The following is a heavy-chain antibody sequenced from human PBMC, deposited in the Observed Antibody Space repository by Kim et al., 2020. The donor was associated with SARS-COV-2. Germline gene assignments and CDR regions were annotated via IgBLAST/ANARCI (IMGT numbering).Heavy chain of an antibody. V-gene: IGHV3-30-3*01. D-gene: IGHD3-10*01. Sequence: GGSLRLSCAASGFTFSSYAMHWVRQAPGKGLEWVAVISYDGSNKYYADSVKGRFTISRDNSKNTLYLQMNSLRAEDTAVYYCARGVLFGELAAFDIWGQGTMVTVSS. J-gene: IGHJ3*02. CDR1: GFTFSSYA. CDR3: ARGVLFGELAAFDI. CDR2: ISYDGSNK.